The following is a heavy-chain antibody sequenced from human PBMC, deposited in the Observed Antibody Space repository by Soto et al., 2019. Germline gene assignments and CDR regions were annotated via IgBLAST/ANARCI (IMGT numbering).Heavy chain of an antibody. V-gene: IGHV4-34*01. CDR2: INHSGST. D-gene: IGHD3-3*01. CDR3: ARGRDYDFWSGKAYYDY. J-gene: IGHJ4*02. CDR1: GGSFSGYY. Sequence: SETLSLTCAVYGGSFSGYYWSWIRQPPGKGLEWIGEINHSGSTNYNPSLKSRVTISVDTSKNQFSLKLSSVTAADTAVYYCARGRDYDFWSGKAYYDYWGQGTLVTVSS.